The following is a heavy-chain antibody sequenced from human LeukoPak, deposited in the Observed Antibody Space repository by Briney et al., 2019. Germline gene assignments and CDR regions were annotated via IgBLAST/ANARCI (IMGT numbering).Heavy chain of an antibody. V-gene: IGHV3-33*01. CDR2: IWSDGSNR. D-gene: IGHD4-11*01. CDR3: ARDAQRGFDYSNSLEY. CDR1: GFIFSHYG. J-gene: IGHJ4*01. Sequence: GGSLRLSCAASGFIFSHYGMHWVRQAPGKGLEWVAVIWSDGSNRFYAGSVKGRFTISRDNSQNTVFLQMNSLRVEDTAMYYCARDAQRGFDYSNSLEYWGHGTLVTVSS.